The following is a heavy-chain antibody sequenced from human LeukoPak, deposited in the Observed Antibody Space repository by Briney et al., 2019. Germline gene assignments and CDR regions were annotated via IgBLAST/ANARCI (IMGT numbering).Heavy chain of an antibody. V-gene: IGHV3-21*01. J-gene: IGHJ1*01. CDR1: GFTFSSYS. Sequence: GGSLRLFCAASGFTFSSYSMNWFRQAPGKGLEWVSSISSSSSYIYYADSVKGRFTISRDNAKNSLYLQMNSLRAEDTAVYYCARERRSSSSEYFQHWGQGTLVTVSS. CDR2: ISSSSSYI. D-gene: IGHD6-6*01. CDR3: ARERRSSSSEYFQH.